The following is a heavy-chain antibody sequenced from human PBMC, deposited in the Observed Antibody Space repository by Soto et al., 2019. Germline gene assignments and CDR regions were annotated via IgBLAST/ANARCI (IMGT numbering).Heavy chain of an antibody. CDR1: GFTFSSYG. V-gene: IGHV3-33*01. CDR2: IWYDGSNK. CDR3: ASSMPAYYDFWSGYSSFDY. Sequence: GGSLRLSCAASGFTFSSYGMHWVRQAPGKGLEWVAVIWYDGSNKYYADSVKGRFTISRDNSKNTLYLQMNSLRAEDTAVYYCASSMPAYYDFWSGYSSFDYWGQGTLVTVSS. D-gene: IGHD3-3*01. J-gene: IGHJ4*02.